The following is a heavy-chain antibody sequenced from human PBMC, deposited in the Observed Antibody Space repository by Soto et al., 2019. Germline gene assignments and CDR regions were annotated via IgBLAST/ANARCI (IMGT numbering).Heavy chain of an antibody. D-gene: IGHD3-22*01. Sequence: PGGSLRLSCAASGFTLGRHTMNWVRQAPGKGLEWVSFIGSRTSDIYYADSVKGRFTISSNNAKNSLYLDLTRLRAEDTAVYFCVRDYYDTSGYPNTFDMGGQGTMATVSS. J-gene: IGHJ3*02. CDR3: VRDYYDTSGYPNTFDM. V-gene: IGHV3-21*01. CDR2: IGSRTSDI. CDR1: GFTLGRHT.